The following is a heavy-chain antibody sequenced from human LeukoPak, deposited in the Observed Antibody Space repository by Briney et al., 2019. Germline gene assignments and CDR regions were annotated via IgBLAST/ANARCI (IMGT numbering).Heavy chain of an antibody. D-gene: IGHD6-13*01. CDR1: GFTFSSFA. V-gene: IGHV3-21*04. Sequence: GGSLRLSCAASGFTFSSFAMHWVRQAPGKGLEWVSSISGGSNYIYYADSVKGRFTISRDNAKNSLYLQMNSLRAEDTAVDYCSRGQYSSSIDSWGQGTLVTVSS. CDR2: ISGGSNYI. J-gene: IGHJ4*02. CDR3: SRGQYSSSIDS.